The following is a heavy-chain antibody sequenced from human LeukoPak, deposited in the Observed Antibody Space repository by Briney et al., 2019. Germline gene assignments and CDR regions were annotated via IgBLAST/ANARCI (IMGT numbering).Heavy chain of an antibody. V-gene: IGHV3-7*01. Sequence: GGSLRLSCAASGFTFSSHWMSWVRQAPGKGLEWVANIKQDGSEKYYVDSVKGRFTISRDNAKNSLYLQMNSLGAEDTAVYYRARGGTELVIPTYWGQGILVTVSS. J-gene: IGHJ4*02. CDR2: IKQDGSEK. D-gene: IGHD3-22*01. CDR1: GFTFSSHW. CDR3: ARGGTELVIPTY.